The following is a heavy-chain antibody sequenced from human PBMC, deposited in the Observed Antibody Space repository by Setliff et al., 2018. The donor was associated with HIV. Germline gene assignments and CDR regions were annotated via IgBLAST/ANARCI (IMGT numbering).Heavy chain of an antibody. CDR3: IIAYSSGWLAPMGFDS. CDR1: AGSIRSSTYY. V-gene: IGHV4-39*01. CDR2: IYYSGST. Sequence: SETLSLTCTVSAGSIRSSTYYWAWIRQPPGKGLEWIGTIYYSGSTYYNPSLKSRAAISVDMSKNQFSLRLSSVTAADTAVYYCIIAYSSGWLAPMGFDSWGQGTLVTVS. J-gene: IGHJ4*02. D-gene: IGHD6-19*01.